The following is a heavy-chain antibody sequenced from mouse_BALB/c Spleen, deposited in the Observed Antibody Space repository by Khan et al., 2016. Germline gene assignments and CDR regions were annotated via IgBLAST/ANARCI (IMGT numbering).Heavy chain of an antibody. Sequence: QIQLVQSGPELKKPGETVKISCKASGYTFTDYSMHWVKQAPGKGLKWMGWINTETGEPTYADDFKGRFAFSLETSASTAYLEINNLKNEDMATYLCAGATVVARNYYAMDYWGQGTSVTVSS. J-gene: IGHJ4*01. CDR1: GYTFTDYS. D-gene: IGHD1-1*01. CDR3: AGATVVARNYYAMDY. CDR2: INTETGEP. V-gene: IGHV9-2-1*01.